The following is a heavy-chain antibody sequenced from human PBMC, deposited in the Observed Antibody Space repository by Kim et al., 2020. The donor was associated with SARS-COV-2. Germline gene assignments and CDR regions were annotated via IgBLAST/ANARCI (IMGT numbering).Heavy chain of an antibody. CDR3: ARDFSGSYSMYAFDI. Sequence: SVKVSCKASGGTFSSYAISWVRQAPGQGLEWMGGIIPIFGTANYAQKFQGRVTITADESTSTAYMELSSLRSEDTAVYYCARDFSGSYSMYAFDIWGQGTMVTVSS. J-gene: IGHJ3*02. D-gene: IGHD1-26*01. CDR1: GGTFSSYA. CDR2: IIPIFGTA. V-gene: IGHV1-69*13.